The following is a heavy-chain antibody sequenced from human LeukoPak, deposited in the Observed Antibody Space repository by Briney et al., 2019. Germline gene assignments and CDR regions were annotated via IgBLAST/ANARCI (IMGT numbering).Heavy chain of an antibody. CDR1: GGSISSYY. CDR3: ARGGYSSGWYSVYYCYGMDV. V-gene: IGHV4-59*01. D-gene: IGHD6-19*01. Sequence: PSETLSLTCTVSGGSISSYYWSWIRQPPGKGLEWIGYIYYSGSTNYNPSLKSRVTISVDTSKNQFSLKLSSVTAADTAVYYCARGGYSSGWYSVYYCYGMDVWGQGTTVTVSS. J-gene: IGHJ6*02. CDR2: IYYSGST.